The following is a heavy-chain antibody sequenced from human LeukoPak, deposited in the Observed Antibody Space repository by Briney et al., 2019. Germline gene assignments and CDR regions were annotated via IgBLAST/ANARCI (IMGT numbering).Heavy chain of an antibody. Sequence: PGGSLRLSCAASGFTFSSYAMHWVRQAPGKGLEWVAVISYDGSNKYYADSVKGRFTISRDNSKNTLYLQMNSPRAEDTAVYYCARDRGTIFGVVIYYFDYWGQGTLVTVSS. J-gene: IGHJ4*02. CDR1: GFTFSSYA. CDR3: ARDRGTIFGVVIYYFDY. CDR2: ISYDGSNK. V-gene: IGHV3-30-3*01. D-gene: IGHD3-3*01.